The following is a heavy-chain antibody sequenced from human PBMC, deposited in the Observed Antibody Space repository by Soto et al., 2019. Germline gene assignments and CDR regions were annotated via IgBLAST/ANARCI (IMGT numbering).Heavy chain of an antibody. V-gene: IGHV3-33*05. CDR1: RFTFRSYV. J-gene: IGHJ4*02. Sequence: ESGGGVVQPGTSLRLSCVGSRFTFRSYVIHWVRQAPGKGLEWVALTSYDGSNNFYGDSVKGRFTISRHNSRNTVELQMDSLRFEDTAFYYCARWGTTGGLDVWGQGTLVSVSS. CDR3: ARWGTTGGLDV. CDR2: TSYDGSNN. D-gene: IGHD3-16*01.